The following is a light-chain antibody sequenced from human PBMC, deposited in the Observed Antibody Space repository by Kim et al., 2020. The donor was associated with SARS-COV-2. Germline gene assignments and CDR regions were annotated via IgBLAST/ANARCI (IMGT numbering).Light chain of an antibody. CDR3: QQLNSYALT. CDR2: AAS. J-gene: IGKJ4*01. CDR1: QGISSY. V-gene: IGKV1-9*01. Sequence: ASVGDRVTITCRASQGISSYLAWYQQKPGKAPKLLIYAASTLQSVVPSRFSGSGSGTEFTLTISSLQPEDFATYYCQQLNSYALTFGGGTKVDIK.